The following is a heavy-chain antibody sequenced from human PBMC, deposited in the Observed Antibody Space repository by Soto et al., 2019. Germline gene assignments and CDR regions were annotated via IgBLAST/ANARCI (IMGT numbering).Heavy chain of an antibody. CDR3: ARAGNYDILTGPDDY. CDR2: IIPIFGTA. Sequence: SVKVSCKASGGTSSSYAISWVRQAPGQGLEWMGGIIPIFGTANYAQKFQGRVTITADESTSTAYMELSSLRSEDTAVYYCARAGNYDILTGPDDYWGQGTLVTVSS. J-gene: IGHJ4*02. V-gene: IGHV1-69*13. CDR1: GGTSSSYA. D-gene: IGHD3-9*01.